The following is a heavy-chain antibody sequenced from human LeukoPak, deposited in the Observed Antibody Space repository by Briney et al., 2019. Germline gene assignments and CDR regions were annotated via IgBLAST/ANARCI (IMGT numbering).Heavy chain of an antibody. CDR3: ARDLSGVTGYTYGRGIDC. CDR1: GFTFSSYS. Sequence: PGGSLRLSCAASGFTFSSYSMNWVRQAPGKGLEWVSSISSSSSYIYYADSVKGRFTISRDNAKKSLYLQMNSLRAEDTAVYYCARDLSGVTGYTYGRGIDCWGQGTLVTVSS. D-gene: IGHD5-18*01. V-gene: IGHV3-21*01. CDR2: ISSSSSYI. J-gene: IGHJ4*02.